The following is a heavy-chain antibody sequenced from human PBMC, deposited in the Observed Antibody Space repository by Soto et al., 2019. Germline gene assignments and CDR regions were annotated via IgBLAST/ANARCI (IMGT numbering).Heavy chain of an antibody. J-gene: IGHJ4*02. CDR2: IYSNGRT. CDR3: ARDLPDYGDYHR. CDR1: GSTVSSNH. Sequence: EVQVVESGGGLVQPGGSLRLTCAVSGSTVSSNHMSWVRQAPGKGLECVSVIYSNGRTYYADSVKARFTISTDSPRNTVYLQMKSLRAEDTAVYYCARDLPDYGDYHRWGQGTLVTVSS. D-gene: IGHD4-17*01. V-gene: IGHV3-66*01.